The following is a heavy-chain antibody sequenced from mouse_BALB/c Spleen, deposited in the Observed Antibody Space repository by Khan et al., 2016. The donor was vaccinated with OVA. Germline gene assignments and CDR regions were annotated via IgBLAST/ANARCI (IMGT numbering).Heavy chain of an antibody. Sequence: QVQLKESGPGLVAPSQSLSITCTISGFSLTNYGVHWVRQPPGKGLEWLVVIWSDGSTTYNSALKSRLSISKDNSKSQVFLNMNSLQTDDTAMYYSARQPYYHYYIMDYWGQGTSVTVSS. V-gene: IGHV2-6-1*01. J-gene: IGHJ4*01. D-gene: IGHD2-10*01. CDR2: IWSDGST. CDR1: GFSLTNYG. CDR3: ARQPYYHYYIMDY.